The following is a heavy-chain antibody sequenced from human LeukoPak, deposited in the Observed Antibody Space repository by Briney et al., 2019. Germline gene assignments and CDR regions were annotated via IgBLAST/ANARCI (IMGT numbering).Heavy chain of an antibody. CDR2: FHHSGST. CDR3: ARTRYYYNSRSYGAPYYFDY. CDR1: GYSISSGFY. J-gene: IGHJ4*02. D-gene: IGHD3-10*01. V-gene: IGHV4-38-2*02. Sequence: SETLSLTCSVSGYSISSGFYWDWIRQPPGKGLEWIGSFHHSGSTPYNPSLNSRVSISVDTSKNQLSLKLSSVTAADTAVYYCARTRYYYNSRSYGAPYYFDYWGQGTLVTVSS.